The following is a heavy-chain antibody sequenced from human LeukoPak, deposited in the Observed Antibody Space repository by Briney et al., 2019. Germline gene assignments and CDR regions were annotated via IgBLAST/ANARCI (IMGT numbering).Heavy chain of an antibody. CDR3: VRDSGSYTFDY. J-gene: IGHJ4*02. CDR1: GFPFDNYG. V-gene: IGHV3-74*01. CDR2: ISTDGSST. D-gene: IGHD1-26*01. Sequence: GGSLRLSCAASGFPFDNYGMAWVRQAPGKGLVWVSRISTDGSSTTYADSVKGRFTISRDNAKNTLYLQINSLRAEDTAVYYCVRDSGSYTFDYWGQGTLVTVSS.